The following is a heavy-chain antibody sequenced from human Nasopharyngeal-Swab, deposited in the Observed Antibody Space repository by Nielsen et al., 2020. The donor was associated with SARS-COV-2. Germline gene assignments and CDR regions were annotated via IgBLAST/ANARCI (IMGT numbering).Heavy chain of an antibody. CDR3: ARGWTMIVVVSDYYYGMDV. CDR2: ISGSGGST. V-gene: IGHV3-23*01. CDR1: GFTSSTSA. D-gene: IGHD3-22*01. J-gene: IGHJ6*02. Sequence: AGSLRLSCAASGFTSSTSAMSWVRQAPGQGLEWVSAISGSGGSTYYADSVKCRFTISRDNSKNTLYLQMNSLRAEDTAVYYCARGWTMIVVVSDYYYGMDVWGQGTTVTVSS.